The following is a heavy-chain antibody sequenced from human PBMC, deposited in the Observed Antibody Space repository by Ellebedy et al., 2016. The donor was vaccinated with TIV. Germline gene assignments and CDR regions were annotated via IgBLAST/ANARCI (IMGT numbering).Heavy chain of an antibody. CDR2: INPNSGDT. CDR3: VRDLTNYGSSSY. D-gene: IGHD3-22*01. Sequence: AASVKVSCKASGYTFTGYYIHWVRQAPGQGIEWVAWINPNSGDTAYAQNLQGRVTVTGDTSISTAYMELSRLISDDTAVYYCVRDLTNYGSSSYWGQGTLVTVSS. J-gene: IGHJ4*02. V-gene: IGHV1-2*02. CDR1: GYTFTGYY.